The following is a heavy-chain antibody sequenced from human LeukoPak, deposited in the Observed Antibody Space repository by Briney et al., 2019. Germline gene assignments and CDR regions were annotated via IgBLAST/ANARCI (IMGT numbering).Heavy chain of an antibody. D-gene: IGHD6-13*01. Sequence: SETLSLTCTVSGGSISGHYWSWIRQPPGKGLEWIGYVYYSGSTNYNPSLKSRVTISVDTSKNQFSLKLTSVTAADTAVYYCARGAAPTYWGQGTLVTVSS. CDR2: VYYSGST. J-gene: IGHJ4*02. CDR3: ARGAAPTY. CDR1: GGSISGHY. V-gene: IGHV4-59*11.